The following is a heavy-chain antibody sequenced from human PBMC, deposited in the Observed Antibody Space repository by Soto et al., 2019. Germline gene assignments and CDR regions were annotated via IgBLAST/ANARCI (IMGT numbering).Heavy chain of an antibody. CDR2: MNPNSGNT. CDR3: AREYGSCSSTSCFYYYYGMDV. J-gene: IGHJ6*02. V-gene: IGHV1-8*01. Sequence: ASVKVSCKASGYPFTSYDINWLRQATGQGLEWMGWMNPNSGNTGYAQKVQGRVTMTRNTSISTAYMELSSLGSEDTAVYYCAREYGSCSSTSCFYYYYGMDVWGQGTTVTVS. CDR1: GYPFTSYD. D-gene: IGHD2-2*01.